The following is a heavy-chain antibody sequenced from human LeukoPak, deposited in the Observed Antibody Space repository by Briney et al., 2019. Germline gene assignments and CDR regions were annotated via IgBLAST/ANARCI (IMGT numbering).Heavy chain of an antibody. CDR2: IGVSGDT. CDR3: ARPVLKGYDNCGY. CDR1: DFTFKTYP. J-gene: IGHJ4*02. Sequence: GGSLRLSCAVSDFTFKTYPMSWLRQAPGKGLEWVSAIGVSGDTYYAGSVKGRFTISRDNSKNTVYLQMNSLRADDTAVYYCARPVLKGYDNCGYWGQGTLVTVSS. D-gene: IGHD1-20*01. V-gene: IGHV3-23*01.